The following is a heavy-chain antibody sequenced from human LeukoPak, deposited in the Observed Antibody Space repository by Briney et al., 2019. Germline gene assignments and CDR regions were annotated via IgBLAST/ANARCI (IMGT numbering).Heavy chain of an antibody. D-gene: IGHD3-10*01. V-gene: IGHV4-4*02. J-gene: IGHJ5*02. CDR3: ARLWFGDGWFDP. Sequence: SGTLSLTCAVSGGSISSSNWWSWVRQPPGQGLEWIGEIYHSGSTNYNPSLKSRVTMSVDTSKNQFSLKLSSVTAADTAVYYCARLWFGDGWFDPWGQGTLVTVSS. CDR2: IYHSGST. CDR1: GGSISSSNW.